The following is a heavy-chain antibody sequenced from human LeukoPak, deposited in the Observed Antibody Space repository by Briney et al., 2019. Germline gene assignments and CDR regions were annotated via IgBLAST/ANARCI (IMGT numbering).Heavy chain of an antibody. CDR1: GYTFTSYG. CDR3: ARDGLGSGWNYYDSSGYCYKHYYYGMDV. J-gene: IGHJ6*02. V-gene: IGHV1-18*01. CDR2: ISAYNGNT. D-gene: IGHD3-22*01. Sequence: ASVKVSCKASGYTFTSYGISWVRQAPGQGLEWMGWISAYNGNTNYAQKLQGRVTMTTDTSTSTAYMELRSLRSDDTAVYYCARDGLGSGWNYYDSSGYCYKHYYYGMDVWGQGTTVTVSS.